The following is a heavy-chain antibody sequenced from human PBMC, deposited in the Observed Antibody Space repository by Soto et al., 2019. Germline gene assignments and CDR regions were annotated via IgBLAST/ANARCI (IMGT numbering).Heavy chain of an antibody. CDR1: GFTFSSYG. CDR2: IWYDGSNK. J-gene: IGHJ4*02. D-gene: IGHD3-10*01. V-gene: IGHV3-33*01. Sequence: QVQLVESGGGVVQPGRSLRLSCAASGFTFSSYGMHWVRQAPGKGLEWVAVIWYDGSNKYYADSVKGRFTISRDNSKNTLYLQMNSLRAEDTAVYYCGLTYYGPTGTDYWGQGTLVTVSS. CDR3: GLTYYGPTGTDY.